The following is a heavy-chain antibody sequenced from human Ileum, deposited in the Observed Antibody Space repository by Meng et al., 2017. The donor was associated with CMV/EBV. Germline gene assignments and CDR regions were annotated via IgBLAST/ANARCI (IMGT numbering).Heavy chain of an antibody. CDR1: GFTFRSHS. CDR2: VSGAGSAT. J-gene: IGHJ4*02. Sequence: GESLKISCAASGFTFRSHSMNWVRQAPGKGLEWVASVSGAGSATHYTDSVKGRFTISRDNSKNTLYLQMNSLRAEDTAVYYCARDFCLRYCSGGSWGADYWGQGTLVTVSS. CDR3: ARDFCLRYCSGGSWGADY. V-gene: IGHV3-23*01. D-gene: IGHD2-15*01.